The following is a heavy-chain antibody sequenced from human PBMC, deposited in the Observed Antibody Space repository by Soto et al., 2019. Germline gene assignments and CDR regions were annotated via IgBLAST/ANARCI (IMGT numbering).Heavy chain of an antibody. V-gene: IGHV4-59*11. D-gene: IGHD3-22*01. CDR1: GVSFTSHY. Sequence: LSLACPVSGVSFTSHYWTWIRQSPGKGLEWIGYIYYSGSTNYSPSLKSRLTMSIDTPSNQFSLNLCSVTAADTSIYYCARLSDRSGTASIYNGMDVWGPGTMVT. J-gene: IGHJ6*02. CDR3: ARLSDRSGTASIYNGMDV. CDR2: IYYSGST.